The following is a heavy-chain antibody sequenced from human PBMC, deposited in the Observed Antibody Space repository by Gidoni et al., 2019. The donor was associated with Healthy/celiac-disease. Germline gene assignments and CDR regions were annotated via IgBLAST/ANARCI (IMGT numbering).Heavy chain of an antibody. V-gene: IGHV3-49*05. J-gene: IGHJ4*02. CDR2: IRSKAYGGTT. D-gene: IGHD2-21*02. Sequence: EVQLVDSGGGLVKPGRSLRLACTASGFPFGDYAMSWFRQAPGKGLEWVGFIRSKAYGGTTEYAASVKGRFTISRDDSKSIAYLQMNSLKTEDTAVYYCTRDGVVVVTAPRYWGQGTLVTVSS. CDR3: TRDGVVVVTAPRY. CDR1: GFPFGDYA.